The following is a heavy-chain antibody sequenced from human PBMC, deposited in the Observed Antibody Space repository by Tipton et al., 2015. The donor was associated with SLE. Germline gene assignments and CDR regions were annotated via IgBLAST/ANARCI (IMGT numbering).Heavy chain of an antibody. J-gene: IGHJ4*02. CDR3: ASGRAVAGGDYFDY. Sequence: LRLSCTVSGGSISSYNWSWIRQPPGKGLEWIGYIYYSGSTNYNPSLKSRVTISVDTSKNQFSLKLSSVTAADTAVYYCASGRAVAGGDYFDYWGQGTLVTVSS. D-gene: IGHD6-19*01. V-gene: IGHV4-59*01. CDR1: GGSISSYN. CDR2: IYYSGST.